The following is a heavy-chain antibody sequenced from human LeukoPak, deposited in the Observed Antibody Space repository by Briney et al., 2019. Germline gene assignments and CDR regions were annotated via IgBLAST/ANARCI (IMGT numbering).Heavy chain of an antibody. V-gene: IGHV1-69*04. CDR2: IIPILGIA. CDR3: ARDRTVLTMIVVVSNWFDP. Sequence: ASVKVSCKASGGTFSSYAISRVRQAPGQGLEWMGRIIPILGIANYAQKFQGRVTITADKSTSTAYMELSSLRSEDTPVYYCARDRTVLTMIVVVSNWFDPWGQGTLVTVSS. CDR1: GGTFSSYA. D-gene: IGHD3-22*01. J-gene: IGHJ5*02.